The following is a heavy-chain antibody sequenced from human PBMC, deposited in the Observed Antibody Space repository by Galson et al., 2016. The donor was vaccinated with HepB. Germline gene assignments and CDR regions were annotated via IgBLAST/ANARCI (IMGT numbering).Heavy chain of an antibody. D-gene: IGHD5-12*01. CDR3: ARGVSGGGYPSYFDY. CDR2: IYYSGST. V-gene: IGHV4-31*03. J-gene: IGHJ4*02. CDR1: GGSISSGGYY. Sequence: TLSLTCTVSGGSISSGGYYWSWIRQHPGKGLEWIGYIYYSGSTYYNPSLQSRLSLSVDTSKNQFSLHLRSVTAADTAVYYCARGVSGGGYPSYFDYWGQGSLVTVSS.